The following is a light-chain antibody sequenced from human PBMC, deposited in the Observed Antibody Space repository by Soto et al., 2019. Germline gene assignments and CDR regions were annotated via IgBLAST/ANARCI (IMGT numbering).Light chain of an antibody. CDR3: QQYNNWPAST. CDR2: GAS. Sequence: IVMTQSPATLSVSPGERATLSCRASQSVSSNLAWYQQKPGQAPRLLIYGASTRATGNPARFSGSGSGTEVTLTISSLQSEDFAVYYCQQYNNWPASTFGQGTNLEI. V-gene: IGKV3-15*01. CDR1: QSVSSN. J-gene: IGKJ2*01.